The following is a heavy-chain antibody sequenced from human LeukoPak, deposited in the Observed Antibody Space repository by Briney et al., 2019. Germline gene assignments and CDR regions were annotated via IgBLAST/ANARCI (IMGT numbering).Heavy chain of an antibody. CDR2: ISSSGSTI. CDR1: GFTFSSYE. V-gene: IGHV3-48*03. CDR3: ARENDYGDY. Sequence: PGGSLRLSCAASGFTFSSYEMNWVRQAPGKGLEWVSYISSSGSTIYYADSVKGRFTTSRDNAKNSLYLQMNSLRAEDTAVYYCARENDYGDYWGQGTLVTVSS. J-gene: IGHJ4*02.